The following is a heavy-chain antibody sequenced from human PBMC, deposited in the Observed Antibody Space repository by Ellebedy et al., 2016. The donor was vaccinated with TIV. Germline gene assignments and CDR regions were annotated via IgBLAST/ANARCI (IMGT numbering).Heavy chain of an antibody. CDR1: GYTFTGYY. J-gene: IGHJ5*02. CDR3: ARDNSPQQLVLGWFDP. D-gene: IGHD6-13*01. Sequence: AASVKVSCKASGYTFTGYYMHWVRQAPRQGLEWMGWINPNSGGTNYAQKFQGWVTMTRDTSISTAYMELRRLRSDDTAVYYGARDNSPQQLVLGWFDPWGQGTLVTVSS. V-gene: IGHV1-2*04. CDR2: INPNSGGT.